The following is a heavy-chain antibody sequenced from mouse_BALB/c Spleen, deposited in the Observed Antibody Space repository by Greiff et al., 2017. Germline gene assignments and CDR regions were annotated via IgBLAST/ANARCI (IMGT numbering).Heavy chain of an antibody. Sequence: VHVKQSGAELVKPGASVKLSCTASGFNIKDSYMHWVKQRPEQGLEWIGRIDPANGNTKYDPKFQGKATITADTSSNTAYLQLSSLTSEDTAVYYCARGGYGNPDYWGQGTTLTVSS. J-gene: IGHJ2*01. CDR1: GFNIKDSY. V-gene: IGHV14-3*02. CDR3: ARGGYGNPDY. D-gene: IGHD2-10*02. CDR2: IDPANGNT.